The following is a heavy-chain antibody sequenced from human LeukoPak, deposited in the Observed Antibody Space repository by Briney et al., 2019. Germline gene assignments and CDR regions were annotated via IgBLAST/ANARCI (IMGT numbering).Heavy chain of an antibody. CDR2: ISYDGSNK. CDR1: GFTFSSYA. D-gene: IGHD2-2*01. CDR3: ARDLGYCSSTNCYSPPTVDY. Sequence: GGSLRLSCAASGFTFSSYAMHWVRQAPGKGLEWVAVISYDGSNKYYADSVKGRFTISRDNSKNTLYLQMNSLRAEDTAVYYCARDLGYCSSTNCYSPPTVDYWGQGTLVTVSS. J-gene: IGHJ4*02. V-gene: IGHV3-30-3*01.